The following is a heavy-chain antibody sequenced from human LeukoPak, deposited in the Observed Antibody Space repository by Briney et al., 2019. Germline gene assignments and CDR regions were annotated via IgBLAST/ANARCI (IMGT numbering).Heavy chain of an antibody. J-gene: IGHJ4*02. CDR1: GYTFTGYY. CDR2: INPNSGGT. V-gene: IGHV1-2*02. CDR3: ARAIAVAEYYFDY. Sequence: GASVKVSCKASGYTFTGYYMHWVRQAPGQGLEWMGWINPNSGGTNFAQKFQGRVTMTRDTSISTAYMELSRLRSDDTAVYYCARAIAVAEYYFDYWGQGTLVTVSS. D-gene: IGHD6-19*01.